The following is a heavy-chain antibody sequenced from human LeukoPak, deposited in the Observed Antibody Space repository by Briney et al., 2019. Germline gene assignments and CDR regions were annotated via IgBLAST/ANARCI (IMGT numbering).Heavy chain of an antibody. V-gene: IGHV4-59*08. D-gene: IGHD1-26*01. J-gene: IGHJ4*02. CDR2: ICNRGST. CDR1: GVSISSFC. Sequence: PSETLSLTCTVSGVSISSFCWSWIRQPPGKGLEWIGYICNRGSTNSNPSLKSRVTILADTSKNQFSLRLSSVTAADTAVYYCAGSAPSYYVAFGYWGQGTLVTVSS. CDR3: AGSAPSYYVAFGY.